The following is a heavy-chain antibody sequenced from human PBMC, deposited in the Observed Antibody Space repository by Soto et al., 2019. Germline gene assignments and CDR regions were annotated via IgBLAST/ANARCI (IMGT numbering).Heavy chain of an antibody. J-gene: IGHJ4*02. D-gene: IGHD4-4*01. Sequence: EVQLVQSGAEVKKPGTTVKISCKVSGYTFTDYYMHWVQQAPGKGLGWMGLVDPEDAETIYAEKFKDRVTITADTSTYKAYMDLSSLRSDDTAVYYCATLTRSTGAIFDYWGQGTLVTVSS. CDR1: GYTFTDYY. V-gene: IGHV1-69-2*01. CDR3: ATLTRSTGAIFDY. CDR2: VDPEDAET.